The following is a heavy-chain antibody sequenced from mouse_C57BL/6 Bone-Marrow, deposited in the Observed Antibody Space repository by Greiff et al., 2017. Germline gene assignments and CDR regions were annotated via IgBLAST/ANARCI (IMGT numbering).Heavy chain of an antibody. Sequence: QVQLKESGAELARPGASVKLSCKASGYTFTSYGISWVKQRTGQGLEWIGEIYPRSGNTYYNEKFKGKATLTADKSSSTAYMELRSLTSEDSAVYFCASCCYGLAYWGQETLVTVSA. CDR2: IYPRSGNT. D-gene: IGHD1-1*01. V-gene: IGHV1-81*01. J-gene: IGHJ3*01. CDR1: GYTFTSYG. CDR3: ASCCYGLAY.